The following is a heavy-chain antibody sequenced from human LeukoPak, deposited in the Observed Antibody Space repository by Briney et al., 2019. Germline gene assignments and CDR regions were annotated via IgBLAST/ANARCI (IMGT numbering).Heavy chain of an antibody. J-gene: IGHJ5*02. CDR2: IYHGDSDT. CDR3: ARQRRRYFDWLGLGWFDP. Sequence: GESLKISYKGSGYSFTSYWIGWLRHMPGKGLEWMGIIYHGDSDTSYSPSFQGQVTISADKSNSTAYLQWSSLKASDTAMYYCARQRRRYFDWLGLGWFDPWGQGTLVTVSS. CDR1: GYSFTSYW. V-gene: IGHV5-51*01. D-gene: IGHD3-9*01.